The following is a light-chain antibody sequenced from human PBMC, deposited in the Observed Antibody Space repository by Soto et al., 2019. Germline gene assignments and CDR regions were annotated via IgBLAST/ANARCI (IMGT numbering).Light chain of an antibody. CDR1: QSVSSSY. CDR2: GAS. V-gene: IGKV3-15*01. Sequence: EIVLAPAPGTLSLSPGERATLSCRASQSVSSSYSAWYQQKPGQAPRLLIFGASTRATGIPARFSGSGSGTEFTLTISSLQSEDFAVYYCQPYNAWPPITFGQGTRLEI. CDR3: QPYNAWPPIT. J-gene: IGKJ5*01.